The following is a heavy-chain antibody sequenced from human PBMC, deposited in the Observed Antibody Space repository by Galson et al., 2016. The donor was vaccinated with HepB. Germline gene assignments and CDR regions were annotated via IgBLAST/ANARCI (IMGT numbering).Heavy chain of an antibody. D-gene: IGHD4-17*01. Sequence: SLRLSCAASGFTFGDFAIHWVRQAPGKGLEWVSGISWNSGRLTYTDSVKGRLTISRDNAKNSLYLQMDSLRPDDTAFYYCAKATSGSAYGSRYFQHWGQGTLVTVSS. V-gene: IGHV3-9*01. CDR2: ISWNSGRL. CDR1: GFTFGDFA. CDR3: AKATSGSAYGSRYFQH. J-gene: IGHJ1*01.